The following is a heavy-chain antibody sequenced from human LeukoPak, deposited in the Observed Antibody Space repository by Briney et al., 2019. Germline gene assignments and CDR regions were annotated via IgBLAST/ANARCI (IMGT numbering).Heavy chain of an antibody. CDR2: ISGSGGST. J-gene: IGHJ4*02. D-gene: IGHD3-22*01. Sequence: GGSLRLSCAASGFTFSSYAMSWVRQAPGKGLEWVSAISGSGGSTYYADSVKGRFTISRDNSKNTLYLQMNSLGAEDTAVYYCAKAQNYYDSSGYYSTHPFDYWGQGTLVTVSS. CDR3: AKAQNYYDSSGYYSTHPFDY. V-gene: IGHV3-23*01. CDR1: GFTFSSYA.